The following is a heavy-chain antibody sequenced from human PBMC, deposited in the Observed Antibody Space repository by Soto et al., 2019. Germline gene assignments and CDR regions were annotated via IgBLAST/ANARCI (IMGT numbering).Heavy chain of an antibody. Sequence: EVQLVESGGGLVQPGGSLRLSCAASGFTFSSYWMHWVRQAPGKGLAWVSRINSDGSSTSYADSVKGRITISRDKGKNTVYLQMNSLRGEDTAVYYFARVKQYYYGSGSYYGGYYYYYYMDVWGKGTTVTVSS. CDR1: GFTFSSYW. V-gene: IGHV3-74*01. D-gene: IGHD3-10*01. CDR2: INSDGSST. CDR3: ARVKQYYYGSGSYYGGYYYYYYMDV. J-gene: IGHJ6*03.